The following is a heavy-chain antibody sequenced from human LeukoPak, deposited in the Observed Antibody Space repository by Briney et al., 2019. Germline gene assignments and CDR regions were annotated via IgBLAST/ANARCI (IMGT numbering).Heavy chain of an antibody. D-gene: IGHD3-10*01. CDR2: ISGSGDKT. J-gene: IGHJ4*02. CDR1: GFTFSDYY. Sequence: PGGSLRLSCAASGFTFSDYYMSWIRQAPGKGLEWISTISGSGDKTYYADSVKGRFTISRDNSKNTLYLEMNSLRIEDRAIYYCAKERWFGDLSYFDYWGQGTLVTVSS. V-gene: IGHV3-23*01. CDR3: AKERWFGDLSYFDY.